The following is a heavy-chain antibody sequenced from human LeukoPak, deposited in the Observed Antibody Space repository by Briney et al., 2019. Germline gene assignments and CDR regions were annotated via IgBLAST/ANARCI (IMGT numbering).Heavy chain of an antibody. V-gene: IGHV1-2*02. CDR2: INSNSGGT. D-gene: IGHD3-3*02. Sequence: ASVKVSCTASGSTFTGYYVHWLRQAPEQRLTWLGWINSNSGGTDYAQQYQGRVTLTRDTSISTAYMELSSQTSDDSAVYYCARAFFNSGFDYWGQGTLVTVSS. CDR3: ARAFFNSGFDY. J-gene: IGHJ4*02. CDR1: GSTFTGYY.